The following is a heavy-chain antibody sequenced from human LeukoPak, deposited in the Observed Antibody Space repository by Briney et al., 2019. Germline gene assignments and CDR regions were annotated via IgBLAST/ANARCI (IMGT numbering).Heavy chain of an antibody. CDR2: ISGSGGST. V-gene: IGHV3-23*01. Sequence: GGSLRLSCAASGFTFSNYAMGWVRQAPGKGLEWVSAISGSGGSTYYADSVKGRFTISRDNSKNTLYLQMNSLRAEDTAVYYCAKDRASSGDAFDIWGQGTMVTVSS. CDR1: GFTFSNYA. J-gene: IGHJ3*02. CDR3: AKDRASSGDAFDI.